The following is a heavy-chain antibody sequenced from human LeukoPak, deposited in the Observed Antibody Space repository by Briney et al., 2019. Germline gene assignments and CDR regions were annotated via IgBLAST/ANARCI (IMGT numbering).Heavy chain of an antibody. CDR1: GGTFSSYA. CDR2: IIPIFGTA. J-gene: IGHJ6*03. CDR3: ARVPALVPAYMDV. V-gene: IGHV1-69*05. D-gene: IGHD2-2*01. Sequence: GASLKVSCKASGGTFSSYAISWVPQAPGQGLEWMGGIIPIFGTANYAQKFQGRVTITTDESTSTAYMELSSLRSEDTAVYYCARVPALVPAYMDVWGKGTTVTVSS.